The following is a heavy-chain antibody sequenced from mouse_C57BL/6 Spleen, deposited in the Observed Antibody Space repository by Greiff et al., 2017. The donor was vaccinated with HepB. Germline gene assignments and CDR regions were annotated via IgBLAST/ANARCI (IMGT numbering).Heavy chain of an antibody. CDR3: AHYYGSSYEYYAMDY. Sequence: QVQLQQPGAELVKPGASVKLSCKASGYTFTSYWMHWVKQRPGQGLEWIGMIHPNSGSTNYNEKFKSKATLTVDKSSSTAYMQLSSLTSEDSAVYYCAHYYGSSYEYYAMDYWGQGTSVTVSS. CDR1: GYTFTSYW. CDR2: IHPNSGST. D-gene: IGHD1-1*01. J-gene: IGHJ4*01. V-gene: IGHV1-64*01.